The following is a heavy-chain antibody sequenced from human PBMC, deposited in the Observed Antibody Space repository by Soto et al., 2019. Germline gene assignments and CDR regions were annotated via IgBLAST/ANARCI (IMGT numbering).Heavy chain of an antibody. V-gene: IGHV1-69*13. CDR2: IIPIFGTA. J-gene: IGHJ6*02. CDR1: GGTFSSYA. CDR3: ARDTSDYYDSSGYSHLYGMDV. Sequence: SVKVSCKXSGGTFSSYAISWVRQAPGQGLEWMGGIIPIFGTANYAQKFQGRVTITADESTSTAYMELSSLRSEDTAVYYCARDTSDYYDSSGYSHLYGMDVWGQGTTVTVS. D-gene: IGHD3-22*01.